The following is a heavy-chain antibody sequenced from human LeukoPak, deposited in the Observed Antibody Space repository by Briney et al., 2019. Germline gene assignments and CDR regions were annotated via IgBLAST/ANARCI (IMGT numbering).Heavy chain of an antibody. Sequence: GGSLRLSCAASGFTFSSYGMHWVRQAPGKGLEWVAFIRYDGSNKYYADSVKGRFTISRDNSKNTLYLQMNSLRAEDTAVYYCAKSGPGSGSSRSFDYWGQGTLVTVSS. D-gene: IGHD3-10*01. CDR2: IRYDGSNK. V-gene: IGHV3-30*02. CDR3: AKSGPGSGSSRSFDY. CDR1: GFTFSSYG. J-gene: IGHJ4*02.